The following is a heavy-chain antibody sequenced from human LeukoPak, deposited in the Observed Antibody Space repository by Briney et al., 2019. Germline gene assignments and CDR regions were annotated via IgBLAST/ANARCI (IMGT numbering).Heavy chain of an antibody. V-gene: IGHV3-23*01. J-gene: IGHJ2*01. D-gene: IGHD2-15*01. Sequence: PGGSLRLSCAASKFTFSTFSMSWVRQAPGKGLEWVSSISGSGGYTYYADSVKGRFTISRDNSKNTLYLQMNSLRAEDTAVYYCAKDSTGSCYSPLDLWGRGTLVTVSS. CDR1: KFTFSTFS. CDR3: AKDSTGSCYSPLDL. CDR2: ISGSGGYT.